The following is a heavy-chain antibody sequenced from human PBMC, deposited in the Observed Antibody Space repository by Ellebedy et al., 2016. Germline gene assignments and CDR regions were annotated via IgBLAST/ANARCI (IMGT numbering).Heavy chain of an antibody. J-gene: IGHJ6*02. CDR2: INPNSGGT. CDR1: GGTFSSYA. CDR3: ARELVVPGLNYYYYGMDV. V-gene: IGHV1-2*04. D-gene: IGHD2-2*01. Sequence: ASVKVSCXASGGTFSSYAISWVRQAPGQGLEWMGWINPNSGGTNYAQKFQGWVTMTRDTSISTAYMELSRLRSDDTAVYYCARELVVPGLNYYYYGMDVWGQGTTVTVSS.